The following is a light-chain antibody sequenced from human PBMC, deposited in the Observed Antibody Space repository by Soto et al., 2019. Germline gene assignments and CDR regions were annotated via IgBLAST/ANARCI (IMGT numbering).Light chain of an antibody. CDR1: QTVSSW. CDR2: DVS. CDR3: QQYYSYSRT. Sequence: DIQMTQSPSTLSESVGDRVTITCRASQTVSSWLAWYQQKPGKAPKLLIYDVSSLESGVPSRFSGSGSGTEFTLTISSLQPDDFATYYCQQYYSYSRTFGQGTKLEVK. J-gene: IGKJ1*01. V-gene: IGKV1-5*01.